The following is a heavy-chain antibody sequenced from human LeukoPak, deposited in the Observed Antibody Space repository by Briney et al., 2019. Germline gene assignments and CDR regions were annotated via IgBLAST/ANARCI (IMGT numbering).Heavy chain of an antibody. CDR3: ARDRSPYGDYAIDI. V-gene: IGHV3-21*01. CDR1: GFTFSSYS. Sequence: PGGSLRLSCAASGFTFSSYSMNWVRRAPGKGLEWVSSISSSSSYIYYADSVKGRFTISRDNAKNSLYLQMNSLRAEDTAVYYCARDRSPYGDYAIDIWSQGTMVTVSS. J-gene: IGHJ3*02. D-gene: IGHD4-17*01. CDR2: ISSSSSYI.